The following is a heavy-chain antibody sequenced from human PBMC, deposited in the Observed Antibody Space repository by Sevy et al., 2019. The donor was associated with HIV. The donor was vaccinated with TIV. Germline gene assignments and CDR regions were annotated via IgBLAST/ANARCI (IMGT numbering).Heavy chain of an antibody. J-gene: IGHJ6*02. CDR3: ARDRNNLGMDV. Sequence: SETLSLTCIVSGGSISTYYWSWIRQPPGKGLEWIGYIHYSGRTNYNPSLKSRVTISVDTSKNQFSLKLSSVTAADTAMYYCARDRNNLGMDVWGQGTTVTVSS. CDR1: GGSISTYY. D-gene: IGHD1-20*01. V-gene: IGHV4-59*13. CDR2: IHYSGRT.